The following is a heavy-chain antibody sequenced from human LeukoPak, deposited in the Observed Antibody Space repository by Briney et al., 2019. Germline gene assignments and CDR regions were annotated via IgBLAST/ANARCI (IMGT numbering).Heavy chain of an antibody. CDR1: GGSISSSPYY. CDR3: ARFGGAESGPDY. CDR2: IYYSGTT. V-gene: IGHV4-39*07. Sequence: PSETLSLTCTVSGGSISSSPYYWGWIRQPPGKGLEWIGSIYYSGTTHYSPSLESRVTISVDTSKNQFSLKLASVTAADTAVYYCARFGGAESGPDYWGQGTLVTVSS. J-gene: IGHJ4*02. D-gene: IGHD3-16*01.